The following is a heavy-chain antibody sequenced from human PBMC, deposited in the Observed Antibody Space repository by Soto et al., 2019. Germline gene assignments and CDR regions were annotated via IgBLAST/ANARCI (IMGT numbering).Heavy chain of an antibody. CDR3: ATVSGYQYGSPQQFDY. V-gene: IGHV4-59*01. Sequence: QVRLQESGPGLVKPSETLSLICDVSSDSINNYYWSWVRQPPGKRLEWLGCMFYSGTTIYNPSPKGRISISGVVSNSQFALKPTSVNAADTAVYYCATVSGYQYGSPQQFDYWGQRSLVTVSS. J-gene: IGHJ4*02. CDR2: MFYSGTT. D-gene: IGHD3-10*01. CDR1: SDSINNYY.